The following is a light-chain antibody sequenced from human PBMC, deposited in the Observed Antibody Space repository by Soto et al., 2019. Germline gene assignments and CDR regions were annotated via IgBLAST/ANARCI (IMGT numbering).Light chain of an antibody. CDR2: GAS. V-gene: IGKV3-15*01. CDR3: QQYNNWPPEYT. J-gene: IGKJ2*01. CDR1: QSVSSN. Sequence: EIVMTQSPATLSVSPGERATLSCMASQSVSSNLAWYQQKPGQAPRLLIYGASTRATGIPARFSGSGSGTEFTLTISRLQSEDFAVYYCQQYNNWPPEYTFGQGTKLEIK.